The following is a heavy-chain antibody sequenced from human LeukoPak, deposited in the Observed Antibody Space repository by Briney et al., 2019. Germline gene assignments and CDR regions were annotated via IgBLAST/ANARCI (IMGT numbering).Heavy chain of an antibody. D-gene: IGHD2-21*01. CDR1: GYSISSDFS. V-gene: IGHV4-38-2*02. CDR3: ARDRDLRWFFY. Sequence: SETLSLTCTVSGYSISSDFSWGWIRQPPGKGLEWIGSIYHSGSTYSNPSLKSRVTISVDTSKNQFSLKMSSVTAADTAVYYCARDRDLRWFFYWGQGTLVTVSP. J-gene: IGHJ4*02. CDR2: IYHSGST.